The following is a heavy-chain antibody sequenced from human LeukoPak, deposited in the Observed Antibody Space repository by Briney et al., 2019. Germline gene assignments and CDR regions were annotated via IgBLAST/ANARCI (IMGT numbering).Heavy chain of an antibody. CDR1: GGSISSYY. V-gene: IGHV4-59*08. CDR2: IYYSGST. CDR3: ARHRRYYGSGTPGLDY. J-gene: IGHJ4*02. D-gene: IGHD3-10*01. Sequence: SETLSLTCTVSGGSISSYYWSWIRQPPGKGLEWIGYIYYSGSTNYNPSLKSRVTISVDTSKNQFSLKLSSVTAADTAVYYCARHRRYYGSGTPGLDYWGQGTLVTVSS.